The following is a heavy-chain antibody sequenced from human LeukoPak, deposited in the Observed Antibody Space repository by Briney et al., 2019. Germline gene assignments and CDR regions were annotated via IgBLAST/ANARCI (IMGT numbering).Heavy chain of an antibody. CDR1: GFTFSTYT. Sequence: GGSLRLSCSASGFTFSTYTMNWVRQAPGKGLEWVSSISGSSDYMYHADSVKGRFTISRDNAKNSLYLQMNSLRAEDTAVYYCARESYYYGSGSYLPYYYYYMDVWGKGTTVTISS. CDR3: ARESYYYGSGSYLPYYYYYMDV. D-gene: IGHD3-10*01. CDR2: ISGSSDYM. V-gene: IGHV3-21*01. J-gene: IGHJ6*03.